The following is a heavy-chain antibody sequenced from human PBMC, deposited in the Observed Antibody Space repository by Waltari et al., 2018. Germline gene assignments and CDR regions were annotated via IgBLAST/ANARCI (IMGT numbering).Heavy chain of an antibody. CDR1: GSSISSGYY. Sequence: QVQLQESGPGLVKPSETLSLTCTVSGSSISSGYYWGWIRQPPGKGLEWIGNIYHSGTTYYNPSLKSRVTISVDTSKNQFSLKLSSVTAADTAVYYCARDGGGVTSNWDYWGQGTLVTVSS. D-gene: IGHD6-13*01. J-gene: IGHJ4*02. V-gene: IGHV4-38-2*02. CDR3: ARDGGGVTSNWDY. CDR2: IYHSGTT.